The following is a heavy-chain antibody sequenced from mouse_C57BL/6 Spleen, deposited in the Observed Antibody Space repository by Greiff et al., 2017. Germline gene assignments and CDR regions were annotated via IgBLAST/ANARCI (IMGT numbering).Heavy chain of an antibody. CDR3: ARSGYYYGSSYYFDY. D-gene: IGHD1-1*01. J-gene: IGHJ2*01. CDR2: INPSNGGT. V-gene: IGHV1-53*01. CDR1: GYTFTSYW. Sequence: QVQLQQPGTELVKPGASVKLSCKASGYTFTSYWMHWVKPRPGQGLEWIGNINPSNGGTNYNEKFKSKATLTVDKSSSTAYMQLSSLTSEDSAVYYCARSGYYYGSSYYFDYWGQGTTLTVSS.